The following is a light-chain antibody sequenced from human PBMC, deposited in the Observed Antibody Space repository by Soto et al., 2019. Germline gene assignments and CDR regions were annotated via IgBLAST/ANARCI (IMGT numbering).Light chain of an antibody. CDR2: GAS. CDR1: QTFNNNY. J-gene: IGKJ1*01. Sequence: DIVLTQSPGTLSLSAGERAILSCRASQTFNNNYLAWCHQKPGPAPRLLIYGASTRAAGIPARFSGSGSGTEFTPTISSLQSEDFAVYYCQQYSIWRTFGQGTKVDIK. CDR3: QQYSIWRT. V-gene: IGKV3-15*01.